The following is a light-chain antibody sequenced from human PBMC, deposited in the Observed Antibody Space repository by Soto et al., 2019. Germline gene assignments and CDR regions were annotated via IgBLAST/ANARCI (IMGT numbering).Light chain of an antibody. Sequence: EIVLTQSPATLSVSPGEGATLSCRASQSVSSDLAWYQHRPGQAPRLLISGSSTRATDIPDRFRGSGSGTVFTLTISGLQSEDFAVYYCQQYADWPRTFGQGTKVEIK. CDR3: QQYADWPRT. J-gene: IGKJ1*01. CDR2: GSS. V-gene: IGKV3D-15*01. CDR1: QSVSSD.